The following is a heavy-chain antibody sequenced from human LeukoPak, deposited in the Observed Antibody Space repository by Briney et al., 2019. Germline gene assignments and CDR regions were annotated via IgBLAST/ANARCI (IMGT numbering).Heavy chain of an antibody. V-gene: IGHV5-10-1*01. D-gene: IGHD6-19*01. CDR2: ITPSGFTT. Sequence: RGESLKISCKGSGYSLSIYWISWMRQMPGKGVEWMERITPSGFTTYYSPSCQGHVTISVDKSINTAYFQWNSLKASGTAIDYWGTGLRGWLYWGEGTLVTVSS. J-gene: IGHJ4*02. CDR1: GYSLSIYW. CDR3: GTGLRGWLY.